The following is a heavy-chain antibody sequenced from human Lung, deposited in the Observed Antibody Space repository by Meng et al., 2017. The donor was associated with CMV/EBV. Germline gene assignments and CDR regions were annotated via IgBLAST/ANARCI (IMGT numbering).Heavy chain of an antibody. Sequence: GESLKISCAASGFNFNIYEMSWVRQAPGKGLEWVSYISMSGSTIYYADAVKGRFTISRDNAKNSLYLQMNSLRVEDTALYYCARGEAARDVDSWGQGTLVTVSS. CDR1: GFNFNIYE. CDR2: ISMSGSTI. J-gene: IGHJ4*02. V-gene: IGHV3-48*03. D-gene: IGHD6-25*01. CDR3: ARGEAARDVDS.